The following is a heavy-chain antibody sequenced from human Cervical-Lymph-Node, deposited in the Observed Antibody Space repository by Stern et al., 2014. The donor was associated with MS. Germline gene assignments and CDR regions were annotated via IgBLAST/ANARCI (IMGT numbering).Heavy chain of an antibody. Sequence: QVQLVQSGAEVKKPGSSVKVSCKASGDIFNNYAITWVRQAPGQGLEWMGRIIPFLGITNYAQKVQGTVTITADKSTNIAYMELSSLKSEDTAVYYCARDLHPGLAGTFDNWGQGTLVIVSS. V-gene: IGHV1-69*09. CDR1: GDIFNNYA. J-gene: IGHJ4*01. D-gene: IGHD6-19*01. CDR2: IIPFLGIT. CDR3: ARDLHPGLAGTFDN.